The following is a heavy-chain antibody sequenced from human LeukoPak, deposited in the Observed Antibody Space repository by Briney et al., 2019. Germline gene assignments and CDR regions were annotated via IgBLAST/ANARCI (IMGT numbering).Heavy chain of an antibody. CDR2: INPNSGGT. CDR3: ARVALTMVRGVLYYFDY. D-gene: IGHD3-10*01. CDR1: GYTFTGYY. V-gene: IGHV1-2*02. Sequence: ASVKVSCKSSGYTFTGYYMRWVRQAPGQGLDWMGWINPNSGGTNYAQKFQGRVTMTRDTSISTAYMELSRLRSDDTAVYYCARVALTMVRGVLYYFDYWGQGTLVTVSS. J-gene: IGHJ4*02.